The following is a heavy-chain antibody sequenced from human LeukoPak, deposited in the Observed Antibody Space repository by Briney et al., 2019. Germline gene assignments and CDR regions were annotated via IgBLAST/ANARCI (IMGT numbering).Heavy chain of an antibody. Sequence: GASVKVSCKTSGYTFTAYYIHWLRQAPGQGLEWLGWLNPHSGGTNYAQKFQGRVTLTSDTSISTAYMELSPLTSDDTAIYYCARGLRIINGLDVWGQGTTVIVSS. CDR3: ARGLRIINGLDV. D-gene: IGHD2-15*01. CDR1: GYTFTAYY. J-gene: IGHJ6*02. V-gene: IGHV1-2*02. CDR2: LNPHSGGT.